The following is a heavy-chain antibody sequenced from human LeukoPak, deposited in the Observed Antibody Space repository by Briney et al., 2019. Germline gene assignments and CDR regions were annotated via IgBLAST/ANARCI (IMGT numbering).Heavy chain of an antibody. D-gene: IGHD3-16*02. V-gene: IGHV4-39*01. CDR3: ARARSYRYSPTNFDY. J-gene: IGHJ4*02. CDR2: IYYSGST. Sequence: PSETLSLTCTVSGGSISSSSYYWGWIRQPPGKGLEWIGSIYYSGSTYYNPSLKSRFTISVDTSKNQFSLKLSSVTAADTAVYYCARARSYRYSPTNFDYWGQGTLVTVSS. CDR1: GGSISSSSYY.